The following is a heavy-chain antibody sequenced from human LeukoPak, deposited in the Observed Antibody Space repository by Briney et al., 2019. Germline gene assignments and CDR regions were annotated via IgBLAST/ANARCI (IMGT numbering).Heavy chain of an antibody. CDR1: GFTFSSYA. Sequence: GGSLRLSCEASGFTFSSYAMSWVRQAPGKGLEWVSAISGSGGSTYYADSVKGRFTISRDNSKNTLYLQMNSLRAEDTAVYYCAKDQNSAYYDILTGYPYDYWGQGTLVTVSS. V-gene: IGHV3-23*01. J-gene: IGHJ4*02. CDR3: AKDQNSAYYDILTGYPYDY. D-gene: IGHD3-9*01. CDR2: ISGSGGST.